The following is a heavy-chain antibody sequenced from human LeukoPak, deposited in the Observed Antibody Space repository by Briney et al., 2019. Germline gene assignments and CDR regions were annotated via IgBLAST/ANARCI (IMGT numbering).Heavy chain of an antibody. D-gene: IGHD2-2*01. J-gene: IGHJ3*02. CDR2: IYYSGST. V-gene: IGHV4-59*01. Sequence: SETLSLTCTVSGGSLSSYYWSWIRQPPGKGLEWIGYIYYSGSTNYNPSLKSRVTISVDTSKNQFSLKLSSVTAADTAVYYCAGEKIRWSSTSGTAFDIWGQGTMVTISS. CDR1: GGSLSSYY. CDR3: AGEKIRWSSTSGTAFDI.